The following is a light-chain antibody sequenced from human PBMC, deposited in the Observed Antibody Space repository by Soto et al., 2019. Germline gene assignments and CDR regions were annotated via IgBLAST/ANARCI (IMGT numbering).Light chain of an antibody. J-gene: IGKJ2*01. V-gene: IGKV3-11*01. CDR3: HQRSQWPQT. CDR1: QSVSRY. CDR2: EAS. Sequence: EIVLTQSPVTLSLSPGERATLSCRASQSVSRYLAWYQQRPGQAPRLLIYEASNRATGIPARFSGSGSGTDFTLTISSLEPEDFAVYYCHQRSQWPQTFGQRTKLEI.